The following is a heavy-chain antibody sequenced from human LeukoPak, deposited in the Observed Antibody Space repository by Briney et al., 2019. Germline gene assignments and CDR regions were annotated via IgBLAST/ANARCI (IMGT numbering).Heavy chain of an antibody. CDR2: INPSGSIT. CDR3: AGGVDYDSSTFISPFDY. V-gene: IGHV1-46*01. D-gene: IGHD3-22*01. J-gene: IGHJ4*02. Sequence: ASVKVSCKSSGNXFTNYYMRWVRQAPGQGLEWMGIINPSGSITRFAQKFQGRVTMTRDTSTSTVYMELSSLRSEDTAVYYCAGGVDYDSSTFISPFDYWGQGTLITVSS. CDR1: GNXFTNYY.